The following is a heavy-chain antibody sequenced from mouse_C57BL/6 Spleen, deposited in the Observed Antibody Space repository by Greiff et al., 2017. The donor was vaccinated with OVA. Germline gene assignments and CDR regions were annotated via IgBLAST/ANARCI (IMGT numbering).Heavy chain of an antibody. Sequence: VQLKESVAELVRPGASVKLSCTASGFNIKNTYMHWVKQRPEQGLEWIGRIDPANGNTKYAPKFQGKATITADTSSNTAYLQLSSLTSEDTAIYYCAYLYGSGYYYAMDYWGQGTSVTVSS. CDR1: GFNIKNTY. V-gene: IGHV14-3*01. D-gene: IGHD1-1*01. CDR3: AYLYGSGYYYAMDY. J-gene: IGHJ4*01. CDR2: IDPANGNT.